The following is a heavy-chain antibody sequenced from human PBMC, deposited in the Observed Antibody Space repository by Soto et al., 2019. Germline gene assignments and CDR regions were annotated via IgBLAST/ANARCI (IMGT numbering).Heavy chain of an antibody. Sequence: GGSLRLSCAASGFTFSDYYMSWIRQAPGKGLEWVSYISSSGSTIYYADSVKGRFTISRDNAKNSLYLQMNSLRAEDTAVYYCARLLHHTRYYYYYYMDVWGKGTTVTVS. J-gene: IGHJ6*03. CDR3: ARLLHHTRYYYYYYMDV. D-gene: IGHD1-26*01. V-gene: IGHV3-11*01. CDR1: GFTFSDYY. CDR2: ISSSGSTI.